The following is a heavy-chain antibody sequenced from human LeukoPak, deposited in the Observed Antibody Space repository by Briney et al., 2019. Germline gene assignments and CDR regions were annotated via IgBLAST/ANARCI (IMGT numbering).Heavy chain of an antibody. Sequence: GRSLRLSCAAPGFXFSSHWIHWVRQAPWKGLVWVSRINGAGSSTSYADSVKGRFTVSRDNAKNTLNLQMNSLRAEDTAVYYCARDLFFSDAGYSSGWRAEYFHHWGQGTLVTVSS. CDR2: INGAGSST. V-gene: IGHV3-74*01. D-gene: IGHD6-19*01. CDR3: ARDLFFSDAGYSSGWRAEYFHH. CDR1: GFXFSSHW. J-gene: IGHJ1*01.